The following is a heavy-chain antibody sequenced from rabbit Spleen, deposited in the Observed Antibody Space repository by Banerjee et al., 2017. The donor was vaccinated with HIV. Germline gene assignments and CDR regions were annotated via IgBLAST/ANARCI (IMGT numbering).Heavy chain of an antibody. CDR2: IYTGDGNT. J-gene: IGHJ3*01. CDR1: GFSFSDRDV. V-gene: IGHV1S40*01. D-gene: IGHD6-1*01. CDR3: ARGLGSYGYAKDL. Sequence: QSLEESGGDLVKPEGSLTLTCTASGFSFSDRDVMCWVRQAPGKGLEWIACIYTGDGNTYYASWAKGRFTISKTSSTTGTLQMTSLTAADTATYFCARGLGSYGYAKDLWGQGTLVTVS.